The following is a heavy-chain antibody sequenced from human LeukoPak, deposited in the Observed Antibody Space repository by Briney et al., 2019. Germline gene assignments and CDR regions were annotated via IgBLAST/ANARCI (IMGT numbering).Heavy chain of an antibody. CDR3: AKSRSGSYDY. V-gene: IGHV3-23*01. Sequence: GGSLRLSCAASGFTFSSYWMSWVRQAPGKGLEWVSAISGGGGSTYYADSVKGRFTISRDNSKNRLYLEMNSLRAEDTAVYYCAKSRSGSYDYWGQGTLVTVSS. CDR2: ISGGGGST. CDR1: GFTFSSYW. D-gene: IGHD3-22*01. J-gene: IGHJ4*02.